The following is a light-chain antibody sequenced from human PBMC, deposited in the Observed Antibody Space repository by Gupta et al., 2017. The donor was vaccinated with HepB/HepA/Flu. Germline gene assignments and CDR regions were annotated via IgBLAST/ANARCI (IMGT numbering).Light chain of an antibody. J-gene: IGKJ2*01. CDR1: HSVSSSY. CDR2: GAS. CDR3: QQYGRSPRT. Sequence: EIVLTQSPGTLSLSPGERATLSCRASHSVSSSYLAWSLQKPGQAPRLLIYGASSRATGIPDTFSGSGSVTDFTLTISRLEPEDFAVYYCQQYGRSPRTFGQGTKLEIK. V-gene: IGKV3-20*01.